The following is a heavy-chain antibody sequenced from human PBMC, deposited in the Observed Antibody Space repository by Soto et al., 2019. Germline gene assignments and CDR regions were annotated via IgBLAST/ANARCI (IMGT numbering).Heavy chain of an antibody. J-gene: IGHJ2*01. D-gene: IGHD3-22*01. Sequence: QVQLVQSGAEVKKPGSSVTVSCKASGGTFSSYAISWVRQAPGQGLDWMRGIIPIFGTANYEQKFQGRVTITADESTSTAYMELSSLRAEETAVYYCARVVMIVVGPPYWYFDLWGRGTMVTVSS. CDR3: ARVVMIVVGPPYWYFDL. CDR2: IIPIFGTA. V-gene: IGHV1-69*01. CDR1: GGTFSSYA.